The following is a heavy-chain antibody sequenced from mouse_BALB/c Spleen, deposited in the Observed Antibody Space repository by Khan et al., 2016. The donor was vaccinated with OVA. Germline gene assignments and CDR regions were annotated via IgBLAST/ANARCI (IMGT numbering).Heavy chain of an antibody. V-gene: IGHV1S81*02. CDR2: INPNNGGT. D-gene: IGHD2-2*01. Sequence: VQLQQSGAELVKPGASVKLSCKASGYTFSSYYMYWVKQRPGQGLEWIGEINPNNGGTNFNEKFKSKATLTVDKSSSTAYMQLSSLTSEDSAVYYCKRSGYGSFGYWGQGTLVTVSA. J-gene: IGHJ3*01. CDR3: KRSGYGSFGY. CDR1: GYTFSSYY.